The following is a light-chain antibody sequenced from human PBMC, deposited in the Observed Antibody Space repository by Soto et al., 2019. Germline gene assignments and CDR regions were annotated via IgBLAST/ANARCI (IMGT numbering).Light chain of an antibody. J-gene: IGKJ5*01. CDR1: QDISNW. Sequence: DIQMTQSPSTMTASVGDRVTITCRASQDISNWLAWYQHKPGKGPKLLIYGASTLESGVPSRFSGSGYGTDFTLTISSLQPEDFATYYCQQANSFLSITFGQGTLLEIK. CDR3: QQANSFLSIT. CDR2: GAS. V-gene: IGKV1D-12*01.